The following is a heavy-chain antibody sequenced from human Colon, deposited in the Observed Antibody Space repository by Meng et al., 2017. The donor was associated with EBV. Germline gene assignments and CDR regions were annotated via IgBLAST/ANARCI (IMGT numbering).Heavy chain of an antibody. CDR1: GGSLSSRNW. CDR2: IYHSGST. J-gene: IGHJ4*02. CDR3: ARVGAYCGGDCYHPR. Sequence: GQAQEWGPGLGKPSGTLSLTCAVSGGSLSSRNWWSWVRQPPGKGLEWIGEIYHSGSTNYNPSLKSRVTISVDESKNQFSLRLSSVTAADTAVYYCARVGAYCGGDCYHPRWGQGTLVTVSS. D-gene: IGHD2-21*02. V-gene: IGHV4-4*02.